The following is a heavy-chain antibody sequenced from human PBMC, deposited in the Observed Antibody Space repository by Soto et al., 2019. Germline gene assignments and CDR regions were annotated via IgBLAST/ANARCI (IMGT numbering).Heavy chain of an antibody. CDR2: INYIGST. CDR3: ARDGSGSHFNWFDP. Sequence: SETLSLTCAVHGGSFSGYYLDWIRQHPGKGLEWIGYINYIGSTYYNPSLKSRVTISLDTSKNQFSLKLSSVTAADTAVYYCARDGSGSHFNWFDPSGQGTLVTVSS. V-gene: IGHV4-34*01. J-gene: IGHJ5*02. D-gene: IGHD3-10*01. CDR1: GGSFSGYY.